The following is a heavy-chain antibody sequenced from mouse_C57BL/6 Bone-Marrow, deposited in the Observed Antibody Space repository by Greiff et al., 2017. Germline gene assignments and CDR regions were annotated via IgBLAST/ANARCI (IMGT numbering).Heavy chain of an antibody. V-gene: IGHV1-64*01. Sequence: QVQLQQPGAELVKPGASVKLSCKASGYTFTSYWMHWVKQRPGQGLEWIGMIHPNSGSTNYNEKFKSKATLTVDKSYSTAYMQLSSLTSEDSSVXYFAREGGVDYFDYWGQGTTLTVSS. J-gene: IGHJ2*01. CDR1: GYTFTSYW. CDR3: AREGGVDYFDY. CDR2: IHPNSGST.